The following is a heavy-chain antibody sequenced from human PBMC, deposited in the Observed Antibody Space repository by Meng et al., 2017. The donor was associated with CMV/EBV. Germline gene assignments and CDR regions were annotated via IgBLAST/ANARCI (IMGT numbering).Heavy chain of an antibody. V-gene: IGHV1-46*01. D-gene: IGHD5-18*01. J-gene: IGHJ6*02. CDR2: INPSGGST. CDR1: GYTFTSYY. CDR3: AREGRGYSYGYYYYYGMDV. Sequence: ASVKVSCKASGYTFTSYYMHWVRQAPGQGLEWMGIINPSGGSTSYAQKFQGRVTMTRDTSTSTVYMELSSLRSEDTAAYYCAREGRGYSYGYYYYYGMDVWSQGTTVTVSS.